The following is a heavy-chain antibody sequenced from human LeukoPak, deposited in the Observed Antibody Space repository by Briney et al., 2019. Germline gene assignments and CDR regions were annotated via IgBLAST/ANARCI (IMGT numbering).Heavy chain of an antibody. CDR2: MRSSIYGGTP. CDR3: SREWGKGNDLRPDY. V-gene: IGHV3-49*03. J-gene: IGHJ4*02. D-gene: IGHD1-1*01. CDR1: GFTFREFA. Sequence: DPGGSRRLSCTSSGFTFREFAVSWFRQAPGKGLEWIGFMRSSIYGGTPKAAASVKGRFIFSRDDSKGVAYLRMNSLKTEDTAGYYCSREWGKGNDLRPDYWGQGTLVTVSS.